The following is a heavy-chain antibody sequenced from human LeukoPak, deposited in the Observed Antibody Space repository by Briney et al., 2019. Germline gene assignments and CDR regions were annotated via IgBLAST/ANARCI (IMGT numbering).Heavy chain of an antibody. CDR1: GGSISSYY. CDR3: ARHFDYGDYLDY. D-gene: IGHD4-17*01. CDR2: IYYSGST. J-gene: IGHJ4*02. V-gene: IGHV4-59*08. Sequence: SGTLSLTCTVSGGSISSYYWSWIRPPPGEGLEWIGYIYYSGSTNYNPSLKSRVTISVDTSKNQFSLKLSSVTAADTAVYYCARHFDYGDYLDYWGQGTLVTVSS.